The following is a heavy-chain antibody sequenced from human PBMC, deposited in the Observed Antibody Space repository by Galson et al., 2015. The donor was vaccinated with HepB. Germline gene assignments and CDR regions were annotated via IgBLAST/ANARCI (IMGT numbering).Heavy chain of an antibody. CDR3: ARVTGYYSSSSCAFDI. V-gene: IGHV1-2*02. J-gene: IGHJ3*02. Sequence: SVKVSCKASGYTFSGHYVHWVRQAPGQGLEWMGWINPDSGGTNYAQEVQGRVTMTRDTSITTAYMELSSLRSDDTAVYYCARVTGYYSSSSCAFDIWGQGTMVTVSS. D-gene: IGHD6-6*01. CDR1: GYTFSGHY. CDR2: INPDSGGT.